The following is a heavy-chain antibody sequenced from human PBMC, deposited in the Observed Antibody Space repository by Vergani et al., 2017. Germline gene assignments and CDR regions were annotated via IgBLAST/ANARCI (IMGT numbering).Heavy chain of an antibody. J-gene: IGHJ6*02. CDR3: ATYHDSSGYYPYYYYGMDV. CDR2: IRSKANSYAT. CDR1: GFTFSGSA. D-gene: IGHD3-22*01. V-gene: IGHV3-73*02. Sequence: EVQLVESGGGLVQPGGSLKLSCAASGFTFSGSAMHWVRQASGKGLEWVGRIRSKANSYATAYAASVKGRFTISRDDSKNTAYLQMNSLKTEDTAVYYCATYHDSSGYYPYYYYGMDVWGQGTTVTVSS.